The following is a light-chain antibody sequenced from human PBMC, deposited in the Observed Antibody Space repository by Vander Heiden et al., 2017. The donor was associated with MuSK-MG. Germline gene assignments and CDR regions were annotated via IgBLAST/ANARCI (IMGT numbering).Light chain of an antibody. CDR3: QLRSRWPQIT. V-gene: IGKV3-11*01. CDR1: QSVSSY. Sequence: EIVLTQSPATLSLSPGERATLSCRASQSVSSYLAWYQQKAGQAPRLLIYDSSNRATGIPVRFSGSGYGTDFTLTISSREPEDFAVYYCQLRSRWPQITFGQGTRLDIK. J-gene: IGKJ5*01. CDR2: DSS.